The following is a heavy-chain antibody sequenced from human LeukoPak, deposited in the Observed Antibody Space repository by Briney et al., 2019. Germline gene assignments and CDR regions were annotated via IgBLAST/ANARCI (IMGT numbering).Heavy chain of an antibody. CDR1: GSSFTSSR. D-gene: IGHD2-15*01. V-gene: IGHV5-51*01. CDR3: ASLSGVDGGD. J-gene: IGHJ1*01. CDR2: IDRSDYDT. Sequence: GASLKISCKGSGSSFTSSRISWLRQLPGKGLERMGIIDRSDYDTRFSASVQGQVTTSVDKAIRNAYRQWSSLKAADTAMYYCASLSGVDGGDWGQGVLVS.